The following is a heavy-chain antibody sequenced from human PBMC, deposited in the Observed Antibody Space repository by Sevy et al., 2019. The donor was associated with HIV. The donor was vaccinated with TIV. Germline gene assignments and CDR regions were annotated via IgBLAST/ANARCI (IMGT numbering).Heavy chain of an antibody. CDR2: ISAYNGNT. J-gene: IGHJ4*02. CDR3: ASIAVAGTIDY. Sequence: ASVKVSCKASGYTFTSYGISWVRQAPGQGLEWMGWISAYNGNTNYAQKLQGRVTMTTDKSTSTAYMELRSLRSDDTAVYYCASIAVAGTIDYWGQGTLVTVSS. CDR1: GYTFTSYG. D-gene: IGHD6-19*01. V-gene: IGHV1-18*01.